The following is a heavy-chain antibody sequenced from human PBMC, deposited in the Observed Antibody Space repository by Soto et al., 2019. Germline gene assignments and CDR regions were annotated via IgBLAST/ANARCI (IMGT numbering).Heavy chain of an antibody. CDR2: IYYSGST. CDR1: GGSISSSSYY. CDR3: ASPGRYYYGSGSYFPFDY. Sequence: SETLSLTCTVSGGSISSSSYYWGWIRQPPGKGLEWIGSIYYSGSTYYNPSLKSRVTISVDTSKNQFSLKLSSVTAADTAVYYCASPGRYYYGSGSYFPFDYWGQGTLVTVSS. V-gene: IGHV4-39*01. D-gene: IGHD3-10*01. J-gene: IGHJ4*02.